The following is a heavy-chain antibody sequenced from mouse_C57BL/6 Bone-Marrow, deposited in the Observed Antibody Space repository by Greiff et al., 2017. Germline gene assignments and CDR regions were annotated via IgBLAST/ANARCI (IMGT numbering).Heavy chain of an antibody. CDR1: GFTFSDYG. CDR3: ARPPNWVYAMDY. V-gene: IGHV5-17*01. D-gene: IGHD4-1*01. Sequence: EVKLMESGGGLVKPGGSLKLSCAASGFTFSDYGMHWVRQAPEKGLEWVAYISSGSSTIYYADTVKGRFTISRDNAKNTLFLQMTSLRSEDTAMYYCARPPNWVYAMDYWGQGTSVTVSS. J-gene: IGHJ4*01. CDR2: ISSGSSTI.